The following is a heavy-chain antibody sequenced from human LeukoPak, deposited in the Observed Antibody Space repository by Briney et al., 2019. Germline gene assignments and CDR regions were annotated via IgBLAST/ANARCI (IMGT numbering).Heavy chain of an antibody. D-gene: IGHD2-2*02. CDR1: GGSISSYY. J-gene: IGHJ5*02. CDR2: IYYSGST. CDR3: ARDLSPHDVVPAAIPWSWFDP. Sequence: SETLSLTCTVSGGSISSYYWSWIRQPPGKGLEWSGYIYYSGSTNYNPSLKSRVTISVDTSKNQFSLKLSSVTAADTAVYYCARDLSPHDVVPAAIPWSWFDPWGQGTLVTVSS. V-gene: IGHV4-59*01.